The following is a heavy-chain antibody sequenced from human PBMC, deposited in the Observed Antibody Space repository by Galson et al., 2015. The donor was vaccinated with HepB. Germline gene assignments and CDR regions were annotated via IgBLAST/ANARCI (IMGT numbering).Heavy chain of an antibody. V-gene: IGHV3-21*01. J-gene: IGHJ6*03. CDR2: ISATSKYI. Sequence: SLRLSCAASGFTFSAYSLTWVRQAPRKRLEWVSSISATSKYIYYADSLKGRFTTSRDNANNSLLLQMNSLRAEDTAVYYCARVYDFYSSPSNYVYYMDVWGKGTTVTVSS. CDR1: GFTFSAYS. CDR3: ARVYDFYSSPSNYVYYMDV. D-gene: IGHD3-3*01.